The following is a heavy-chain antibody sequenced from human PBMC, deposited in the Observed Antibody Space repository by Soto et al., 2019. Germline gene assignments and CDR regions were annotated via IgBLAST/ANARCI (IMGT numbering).Heavy chain of an antibody. CDR3: ARSRLGGKLPSYNGFDP. CDR2: IIPIFGTA. J-gene: IGHJ5*02. D-gene: IGHD3-16*02. Sequence: QVQLVQSGAEVKKPGSSVKVSCKASGGTLRSYSISWVRQAPGQGLEWMEGIIPIFGTANYAQKFQGRVTIIADESTSTAYMELTNLKSEDTAVYYRARSRLGGKLPSYNGFDPWCQGTLVTVSS. V-gene: IGHV1-69*01. CDR1: GGTLRSYS.